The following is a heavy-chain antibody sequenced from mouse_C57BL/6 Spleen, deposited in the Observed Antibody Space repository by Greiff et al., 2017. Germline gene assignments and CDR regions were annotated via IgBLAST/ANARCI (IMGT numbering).Heavy chain of an antibody. Sequence: EVMLVESEGGLVQPGSSMKLSCTASGFTFSDYYMAWVRQVPEKGLEWVANINYDGSSTYYLDSLKSRFIISRDNAKNILYLQMSSLKSEDTATYYCARGLGRYWYFDVWGTGTTVTVSS. CDR3: ARGLGRYWYFDV. CDR1: GFTFSDYY. CDR2: INYDGSST. J-gene: IGHJ1*03. V-gene: IGHV5-16*01. D-gene: IGHD4-1*01.